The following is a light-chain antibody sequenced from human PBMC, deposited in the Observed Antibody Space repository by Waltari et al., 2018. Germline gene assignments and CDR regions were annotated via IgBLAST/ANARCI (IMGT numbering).Light chain of an antibody. CDR3: QNHERLPAT. CDR2: HAS. CDR1: QSIGTY. V-gene: IGKV3-20*01. J-gene: IGKJ1*01. Sequence: EIVLTQSPGTLSLSPGERANLSCRASQSIGTYLAWYQQKPGQAPRLLMYHASSRATGIPDRFSGSGSGTDFSLTISRLEPEDFAVYYCQNHERLPATFGQGTKVEIK.